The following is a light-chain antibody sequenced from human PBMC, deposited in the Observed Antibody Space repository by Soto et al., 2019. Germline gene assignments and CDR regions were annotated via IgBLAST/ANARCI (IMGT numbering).Light chain of an antibody. V-gene: IGLV2-14*03. CDR3: SSYASGSTRVV. CDR1: SSDVGGYNY. J-gene: IGLJ2*01. CDR2: DVS. Sequence: QSALTQPASVSGSPGQSITFSCTGTSSDVGGYNYVSWYQQHPGKAPKVIIYDVSKRPSGISNRFSGSKSGNTASLTISGLQIEDEADYYCSSYASGSTRVVFGGGTQLTVL.